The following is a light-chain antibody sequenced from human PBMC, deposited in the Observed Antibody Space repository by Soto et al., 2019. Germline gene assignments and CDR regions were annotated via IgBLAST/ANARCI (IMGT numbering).Light chain of an antibody. V-gene: IGLV2-23*01. CDR2: EGN. CDR3: CSYAGTNTFV. CDR1: SSDVGSYNL. Sequence: QSVLTQPASVSGSPGQSITISCTGTSSDVGSYNLVSWYQQHPGKAPKLMIYEGNKRPSGVSNRFSGSKSANTASLTISGLQTEDEAAYYCCSYAGTNTFVFGTGTKVTVL. J-gene: IGLJ1*01.